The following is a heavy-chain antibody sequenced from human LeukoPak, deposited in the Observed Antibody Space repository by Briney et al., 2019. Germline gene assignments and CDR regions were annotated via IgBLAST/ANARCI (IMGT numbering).Heavy chain of an antibody. CDR3: ARVEGRWLQFEETDAFDI. V-gene: IGHV4-59*01. Sequence: PSETLSLTCTVSGGSISSYYWSWIRQPPGKGLEWIGYIYYSGSTNYNTSLKSRVTISVETSKNQFSLQLSCVSAADTAVYYCARVEGRWLQFEETDAFDIWGQGTMVTVSS. CDR1: GGSISSYY. CDR2: IYYSGST. D-gene: IGHD5-24*01. J-gene: IGHJ3*02.